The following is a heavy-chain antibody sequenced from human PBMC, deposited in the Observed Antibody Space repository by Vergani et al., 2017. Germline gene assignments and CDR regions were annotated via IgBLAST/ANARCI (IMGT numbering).Heavy chain of an antibody. Sequence: QVQLVQSGAEVKKPGASVKVSCQASGYTFTSCYIHWVRQAPGRGLEWMGIINPSGGSTNYAQKFQGRVTMTRDTSTSTVFMELSSLRSEDTAVYYCARGCGSTSCYKRGEDWFDPWGQGTLVTVSS. J-gene: IGHJ5*02. CDR3: ARGCGSTSCYKRGEDWFDP. CDR1: GYTFTSCY. D-gene: IGHD2-2*02. V-gene: IGHV1-46*01. CDR2: INPSGGST.